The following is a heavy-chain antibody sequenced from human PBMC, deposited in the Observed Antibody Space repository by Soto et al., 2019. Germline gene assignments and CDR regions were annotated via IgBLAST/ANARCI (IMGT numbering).Heavy chain of an antibody. CDR3: ATVRLTDLASITMVRDTNWFDP. V-gene: IGHV3-30-3*01. D-gene: IGHD3-10*01. Sequence: GGSLRLSCAASGFTFSSYAMHWVRQAPGKGLEWVAVISYDGSNKYYADSVKGRVTMTEDTSTDTAYMELSSLRSEDTAVYYCATVRLTDLASITMVRDTNWFDPWGQGTLVTVSS. CDR1: GFTFSSYA. J-gene: IGHJ5*02. CDR2: ISYDGSNK.